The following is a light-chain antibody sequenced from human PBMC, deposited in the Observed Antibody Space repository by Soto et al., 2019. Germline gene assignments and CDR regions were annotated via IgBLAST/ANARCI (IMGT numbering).Light chain of an antibody. V-gene: IGLV1-51*01. Sequence: QSVMTQPPSVSAAPGQRVTISCSGSSSNIGGNSVSWYQQLPGTPPTLLIYDDDKPPSGIPDRFSGSKSGTSATLGITGFQAGDAADYYCGSWDSSLSAYVFGTGTKLTVL. CDR2: DDD. CDR1: SSNIGGNS. CDR3: GSWDSSLSAYV. J-gene: IGLJ1*01.